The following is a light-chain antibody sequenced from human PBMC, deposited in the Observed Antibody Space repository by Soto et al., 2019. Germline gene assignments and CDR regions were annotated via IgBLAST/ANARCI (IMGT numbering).Light chain of an antibody. CDR2: DAS. Sequence: DIQMTQSPSTLSASVGDRVTITCRASQSISSWLAWYQQKPGKAPKLPIYDASSLESGVPTRFSVRGSGTEFTPTISRLHPDDCATYYCHHQAWTFGQGTKVEIK. J-gene: IGKJ1*01. CDR1: QSISSW. CDR3: HHQAWT. V-gene: IGKV1-5*01.